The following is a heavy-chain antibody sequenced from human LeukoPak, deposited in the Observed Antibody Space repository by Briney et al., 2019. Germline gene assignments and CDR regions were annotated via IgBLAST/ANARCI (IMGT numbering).Heavy chain of an antibody. V-gene: IGHV1-24*01. Sequence: ASVKVSCKVSGYTLTELSMHRVRQAPGKGLEWMGGFDPEDGETIYAQKFQGRVTMTEDTSTDTAYMELSSLRSEDTAVYYCATDISGSYFYDYWGQGTLVTVSS. CDR2: FDPEDGET. CDR1: GYTLTELS. CDR3: ATDISGSYFYDY. J-gene: IGHJ4*02. D-gene: IGHD1-26*01.